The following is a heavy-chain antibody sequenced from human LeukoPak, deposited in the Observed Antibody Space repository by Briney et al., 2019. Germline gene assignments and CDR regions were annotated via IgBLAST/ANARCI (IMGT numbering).Heavy chain of an antibody. CDR3: TRYNNDHFDY. Sequence: GGSLRLSCAGSGFTFGGYGMHWFRQTPGKGLEWVAVIAYDGSRAFYADSVKGRFTISRDNSKNTMSLQMDGLRAEDTAVYYCTRYNNDHFDYWGQGTLVTISS. V-gene: IGHV3-33*01. CDR2: IAYDGSRA. D-gene: IGHD1-14*01. CDR1: GFTFGGYG. J-gene: IGHJ4*02.